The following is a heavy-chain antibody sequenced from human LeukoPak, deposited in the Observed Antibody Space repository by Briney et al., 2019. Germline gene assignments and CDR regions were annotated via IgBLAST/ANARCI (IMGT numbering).Heavy chain of an antibody. D-gene: IGHD3-9*01. Sequence: GGSLRLSCVASGFTFNIFNMNWFRQAPGKGLEWVSSINSGGDYKYYADSVKGRFTTSRDNAKNSLSLQLNSLRVEDTAIYYCARGHYDVLASSYKWTPDYWGQGTLVTVSS. CDR1: GFTFNIFN. V-gene: IGHV3-21*01. J-gene: IGHJ4*02. CDR2: INSGGDYK. CDR3: ARGHYDVLASSYKWTPDY.